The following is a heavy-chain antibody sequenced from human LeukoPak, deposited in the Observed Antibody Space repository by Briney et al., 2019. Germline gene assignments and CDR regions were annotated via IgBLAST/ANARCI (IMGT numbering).Heavy chain of an antibody. V-gene: IGHV1-2*06. CDR1: GYTFTGYY. CDR2: INPNSGDT. D-gene: IGHD1-20*01. J-gene: IGHJ4*02. Sequence: GASVKVSCKASGYTFTGYYMHWVRQAPGQGLEWMGRINPNSGDTNYAQKFQGRVTMTRDTSISTAYMELSRLRSDDTAVYYCATFQTYNWIHDWGQGTLVTVSP. CDR3: ATFQTYNWIHD.